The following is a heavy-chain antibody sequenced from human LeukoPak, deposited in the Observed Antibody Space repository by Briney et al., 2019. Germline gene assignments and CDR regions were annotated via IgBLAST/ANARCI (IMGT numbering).Heavy chain of an antibody. Sequence: GGSLRLSCAASGFTVSSNYMSWVRQAPGKGLEWVSHISDNGGSTDYADSVKGRFTISRDNSKKTLYLHMNSLRAEDTAVYYCARRTILTAPLDYWGQGTLVTVSP. V-gene: IGHV3-53*01. CDR2: ISDNGGST. CDR3: ARRTILTAPLDY. J-gene: IGHJ4*02. CDR1: GFTVSSNY. D-gene: IGHD3-9*01.